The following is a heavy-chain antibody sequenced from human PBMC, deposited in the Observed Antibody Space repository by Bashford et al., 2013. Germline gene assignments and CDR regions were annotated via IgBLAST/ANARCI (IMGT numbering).Heavy chain of an antibody. J-gene: IGHJ6*02. CDR3: ARGAPSRRHYYYGMDV. CDR2: IWYDGSNK. V-gene: IGHV3-33*01. Sequence: VRQAPGKGLEWVAVIWYDGSNKYYADSVKGRFTISRDNSKNTLYLQMNSLRAEDTAVYYCARGAPSRRHYYYGMDVWGQGTTVTVSS.